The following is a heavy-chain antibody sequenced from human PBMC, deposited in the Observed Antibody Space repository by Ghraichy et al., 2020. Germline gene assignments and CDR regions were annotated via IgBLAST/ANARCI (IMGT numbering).Heavy chain of an antibody. V-gene: IGHV1-18*04. CDR2: ISGYTGDT. J-gene: IGHJ4*02. CDR3: ARDGTSSWYIY. Sequence: VKVSCKASGYTFTSYGISWVRQAPGQGLEWVGWISGYTGDTQYAQKFQGRVTMTTDTSTSTAYMELRSLISDDTAVYYCARDGTSSWYIYWGQGTLVTVSS. CDR1: GYTFTSYG. D-gene: IGHD6-13*01.